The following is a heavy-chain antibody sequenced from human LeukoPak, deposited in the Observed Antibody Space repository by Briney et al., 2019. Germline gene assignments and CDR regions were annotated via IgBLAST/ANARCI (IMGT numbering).Heavy chain of an antibody. CDR3: ARNASDSGTSYFDY. Sequence: SETLSLTCTVSGRSISSGTYYWGWVRQPPGKGLEWIGSIYYSGSTSYNPSLKSRVTISVDTSKNQFSLKLDSVTAADTAVYYRARNASDSGTSYFDYWGQGTLVTVSS. D-gene: IGHD1-26*01. V-gene: IGHV4-39*01. CDR1: GRSISSGTYY. J-gene: IGHJ4*02. CDR2: IYYSGST.